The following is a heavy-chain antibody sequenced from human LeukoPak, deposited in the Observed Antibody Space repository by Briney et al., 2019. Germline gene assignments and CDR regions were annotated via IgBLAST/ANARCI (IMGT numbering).Heavy chain of an antibody. CDR1: GGSISSRGFY. J-gene: IGHJ4*02. V-gene: IGHV4-39*01. D-gene: IGHD4-17*01. Sequence: SETLSLTCTVSGGSISSRGFYCGWIRQSPAKGLEWIGSVLYSGKTYSNPSHKSRVTVSVDTSKNQFSLQLSSVTAADTAVYYCARLPSGDTGVYSAYWGQGTLVTVSS. CDR2: VLYSGKT. CDR3: ARLPSGDTGVYSAY.